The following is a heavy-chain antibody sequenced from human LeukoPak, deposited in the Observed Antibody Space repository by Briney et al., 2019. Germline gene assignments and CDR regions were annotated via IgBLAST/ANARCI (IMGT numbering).Heavy chain of an antibody. CDR3: ARVGRYYYYGMDV. CDR1: GYTFTSYA. CDR2: INAGNGNT. Sequence: GASVKVSCKASGYTFTSYAMHWVRQAPGQRLEWMGWINAGNGNTKYSLKFQGRVTITRDTSASTAYMELSSLRSEDTAVYYCARVGRYYYYGMDVWGQGTTVTVSS. J-gene: IGHJ6*02. V-gene: IGHV1-3*01.